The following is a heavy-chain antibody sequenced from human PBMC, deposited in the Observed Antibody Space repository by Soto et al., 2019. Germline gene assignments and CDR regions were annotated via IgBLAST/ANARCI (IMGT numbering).Heavy chain of an antibody. J-gene: IGHJ5*02. Sequence: SETLSLTCTVSGGSISSYYWSWIRQPPGKGLEWIGYIYYSGSTNYNPSLKSRVTISVDTSKNQFSLKLSSVTAADTAVYYCARDRSRYDFWSGYMQNNWFDPWGQGTLVTVSS. CDR1: GGSISSYY. CDR2: IYYSGST. D-gene: IGHD3-3*01. V-gene: IGHV4-59*01. CDR3: ARDRSRYDFWSGYMQNNWFDP.